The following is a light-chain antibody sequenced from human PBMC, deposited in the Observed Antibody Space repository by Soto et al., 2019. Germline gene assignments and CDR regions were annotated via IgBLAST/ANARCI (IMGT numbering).Light chain of an antibody. J-gene: IGLJ1*01. CDR2: EVS. CDR1: SSDVGSYNL. CDR3: CPYAGRSFNLKV. V-gene: IGLV2-23*02. Sequence: QSVLTQPASVSGSPGQSITISCTGTSSDVGSYNLVSWYQQHPGKAPKLMIYEVSKRPSGVSNRFSGSKSGNTASLTISGLQAEDEADYYCCPYAGRSFNLKVFVTGPKVTVL.